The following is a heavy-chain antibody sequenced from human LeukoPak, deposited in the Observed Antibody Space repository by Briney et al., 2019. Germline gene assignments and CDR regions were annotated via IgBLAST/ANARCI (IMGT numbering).Heavy chain of an antibody. CDR3: ARGYCSGGSCYDAFDI. CDR1: GGSISSFY. Sequence: SETLSLTCTVSGGSISSFYWSWIRQPPGKGLEWIGYIYYSGSTNYNPSLKSRVTISVDTSKNQFSLKLSSVTAADTAVYYCARGYCSGGSCYDAFDIWGQGTMVTVSS. D-gene: IGHD2-15*01. V-gene: IGHV4-59*01. CDR2: IYYSGST. J-gene: IGHJ3*02.